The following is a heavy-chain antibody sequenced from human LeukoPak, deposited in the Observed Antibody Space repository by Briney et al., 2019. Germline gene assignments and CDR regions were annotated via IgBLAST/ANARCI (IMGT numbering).Heavy chain of an antibody. CDR3: ARGGASSKFFDA. D-gene: IGHD6-6*01. Sequence: PSETLSPTCSVSGVSISNYYWSWIRQPPGKGLEWIAFTYYDGSTNYNPSLKSRATISVDTSKNQYSLNLSSVTPADTAVYYCARGGASSKFFDAWGQGTLVTVSS. CDR2: TYYDGST. J-gene: IGHJ4*02. CDR1: GVSISNYY. V-gene: IGHV4-59*01.